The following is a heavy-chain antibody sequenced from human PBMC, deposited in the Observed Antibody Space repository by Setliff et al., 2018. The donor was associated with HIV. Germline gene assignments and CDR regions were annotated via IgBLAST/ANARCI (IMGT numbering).Heavy chain of an antibody. J-gene: IGHJ4*02. CDR3: ARDEFSPLRSDS. Sequence: GGSLRLSCVASGFTFNRYVMYWVRQAPGKGLEWVATILSDGSDEYYAESVKGRFTFSRDNSKNTLYLQMDSLRAEDTAVYYCARDEFSPLRSDSWGLGILVTV. CDR1: GFTFNRYV. V-gene: IGHV3-30*04. D-gene: IGHD3-10*01. CDR2: ILSDGSDE.